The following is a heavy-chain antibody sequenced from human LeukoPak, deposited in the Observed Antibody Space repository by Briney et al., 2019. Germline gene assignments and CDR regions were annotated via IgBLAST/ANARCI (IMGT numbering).Heavy chain of an antibody. CDR2: IYYSGST. CDR1: GGSISSYY. CDR3: AKVAARPDTAGHYYYYYMDV. V-gene: IGHV4-59*01. Sequence: SETLSLTCTVSGGSISSYYWSWIRQPPGKGLEWIGYIYYSGSTNYNPSLKSRVTISVDTSKNQFSLKLSSVTAADTAVYYCAKVAARPDTAGHYYYYYMDVWGKGTTVTVSS. D-gene: IGHD6-6*01. J-gene: IGHJ6*03.